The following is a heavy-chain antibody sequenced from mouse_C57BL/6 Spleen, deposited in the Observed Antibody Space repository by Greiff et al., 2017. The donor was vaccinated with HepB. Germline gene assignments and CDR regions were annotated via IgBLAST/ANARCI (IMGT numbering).Heavy chain of an antibody. V-gene: IGHV1-64*01. J-gene: IGHJ2*01. CDR3: ALITTVVSTDIDY. CDR1: GYTFTSYW. CDR2: IHPNSGST. Sequence: QVQLQQPGAELVKPGASVKLSCKASGYTFTSYWMHWVKQRPGQGLEWIGMIHPNSGSTNYNEKFKSKATLTVDKSSSTAYMQLSSLTSEDSAVYYCALITTVVSTDIDYWGQGTTLTVSS. D-gene: IGHD1-1*01.